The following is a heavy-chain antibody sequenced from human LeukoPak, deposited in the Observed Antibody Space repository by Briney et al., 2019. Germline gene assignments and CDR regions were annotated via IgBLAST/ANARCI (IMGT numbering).Heavy chain of an antibody. CDR1: GGSFSGYY. CDR2: INHSGST. D-gene: IGHD3-22*01. V-gene: IGHV4-34*01. J-gene: IGHJ4*02. CDR3: ARETGRYYYDSSGSFDY. Sequence: MSSETLSLTCAVYGGSFSGYYWSWIRQPPGKGLEWIGEINHSGSTNYNPSLKSRVTISVDRSKNQFSLKLSSVTAADTAVYCCARETGRYYYDSSGSFDYWGQGTLVTVSS.